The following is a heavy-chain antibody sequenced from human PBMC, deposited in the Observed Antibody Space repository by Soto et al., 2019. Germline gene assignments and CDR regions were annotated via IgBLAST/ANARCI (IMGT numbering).Heavy chain of an antibody. V-gene: IGHV1-24*01. J-gene: IGHJ4*02. CDR2: FDPEDGET. D-gene: IGHD3-3*01. CDR3: AISYDFWSGSPPWY. CDR1: GYTLTELS. Sequence: ASVKVSCKVSGYTLTELSMHWVRQAPGKGLEWMGGFDPEDGETIYAQKFQGRVTMTEDTSTDTAYMELSSLRSEDTAVYYCAISYDFWSGSPPWYWGQGTLVTVSS.